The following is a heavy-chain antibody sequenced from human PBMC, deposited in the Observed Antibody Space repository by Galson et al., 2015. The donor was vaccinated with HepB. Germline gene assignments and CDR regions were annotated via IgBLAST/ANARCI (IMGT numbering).Heavy chain of an antibody. Sequence: SVKVSCKASGGTFSSYAISWVRQAPGQGLEWMGGIIPIFGTANYAQKFQGRVTITADESTSTAYMELSSLRSEDTAVYYCARASGESYYYDSSGYYYPFDYWGQGTLVTVSS. J-gene: IGHJ4*02. CDR3: ARASGESYYYDSSGYYYPFDY. V-gene: IGHV1-69*13. CDR2: IIPIFGTA. D-gene: IGHD3-22*01. CDR1: GGTFSSYA.